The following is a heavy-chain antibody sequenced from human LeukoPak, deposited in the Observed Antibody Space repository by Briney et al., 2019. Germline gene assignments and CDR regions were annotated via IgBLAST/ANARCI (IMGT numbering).Heavy chain of an antibody. V-gene: IGHV3-23*01. D-gene: IGHD3-9*01. CDR1: GFTFSNYA. CDR2: VSGRDTST. CDR3: AKRGDYDVLTGYYDSDY. J-gene: IGHJ4*02. Sequence: GASLRLSCAASGFTFSNYAMSWVRQAPGKGLEWVSAVSGRDTSTYYTDSVKGRFTISRDNSKNTLYLQMNSLSAEDTAIYYCAKRGDYDVLTGYYDSDYWGQGTLVTVSS.